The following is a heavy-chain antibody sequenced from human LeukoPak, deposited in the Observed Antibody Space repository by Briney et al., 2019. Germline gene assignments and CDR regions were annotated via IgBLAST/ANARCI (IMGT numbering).Heavy chain of an antibody. D-gene: IGHD3-10*01. CDR3: GSTNYNPSLKTRVSISVDASKNQFSLRLSSVTAADTAVYYCARHRYYYDSSGYYYQP. J-gene: IGHJ5*02. V-gene: IGHV4-59*01. CDR1: GASISSYY. CDR2: IFLAGVA. Sequence: PSESLSLTCTVSGASISSYYWSWIRQPPGKGLEWIGYIFLAGVANSKHSLKSRVTISLDASKNPCSLWLSSVTAADTAVYYSGSTNYNPSLKTRVSISVDASKNQFSLRLSSVTAADTAVYYCARHRYYYDSSGYYYQPWGQGTLVTVS.